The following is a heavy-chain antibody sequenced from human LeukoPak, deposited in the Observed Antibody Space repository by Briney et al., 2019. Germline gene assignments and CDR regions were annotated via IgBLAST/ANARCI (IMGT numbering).Heavy chain of an antibody. CDR1: GGSIRNYY. Sequence: SETLSLTCTVSGGSIRNYYWSWIRQPPGKGLEWIGYIYYSGSTNYNPSLKSRVTISVDTSKNQFSLKLSSVTAADTAVYYCARADQRLYSSGWTYYFDYWGQGTLVTASS. CDR3: ARADQRLYSSGWTYYFDY. V-gene: IGHV4-59*01. D-gene: IGHD6-19*01. CDR2: IYYSGST. J-gene: IGHJ4*02.